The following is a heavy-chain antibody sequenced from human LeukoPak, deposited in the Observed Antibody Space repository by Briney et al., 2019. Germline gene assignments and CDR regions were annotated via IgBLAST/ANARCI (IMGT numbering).Heavy chain of an antibody. Sequence: SVKVSCKASGGTFSSYAISWVRQAPGQGLEWMGGIIPIFGTANYAQKLQGRVTMTTDTSTSTAYMELRSLRSDDTAVYYCARDHGDYYDSSGYYSPGVYWGQGTLVTVSS. CDR1: GGTFSSYA. D-gene: IGHD3-22*01. CDR2: IIPIFGTA. CDR3: ARDHGDYYDSSGYYSPGVY. V-gene: IGHV1-69*05. J-gene: IGHJ4*02.